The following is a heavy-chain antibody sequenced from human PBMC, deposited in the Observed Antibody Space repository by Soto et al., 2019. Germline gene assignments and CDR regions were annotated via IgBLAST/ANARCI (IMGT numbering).Heavy chain of an antibody. CDR2: MNPNSGNT. D-gene: IGHD3-3*01. V-gene: IGHV1-8*01. Sequence: ASVKVSCKASGYTFTSYDINWVRQATGHGLEWMGWMNPNSGNTGYAQKFQGRVTMTRNTSISTAYMELSSLRSEDTAVYYCARDCNYDFLSGYYTGGIGWVNYYYMDVWGKGTTVTVSS. CDR1: GYTFTSYD. CDR3: ARDCNYDFLSGYYTGGIGWVNYYYMDV. J-gene: IGHJ6*03.